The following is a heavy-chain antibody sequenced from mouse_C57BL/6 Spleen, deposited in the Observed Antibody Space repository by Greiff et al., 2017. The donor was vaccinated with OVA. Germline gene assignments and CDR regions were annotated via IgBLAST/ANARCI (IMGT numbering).Heavy chain of an antibody. CDR2: INPSNGYT. CDR3: AISAAQATPAMDY. Sequence: VQLVESGAELAKPGASVKLSCKASGYTFTSYWMHWVKQRPGQGLEWIGYINPSNGYTKYNQKFKDKTTLTVDKSSSPAYMQLSSLTSEDSAVYYCAISAAQATPAMDYWGQGTSVTVSS. V-gene: IGHV1-7*01. J-gene: IGHJ4*01. CDR1: GYTFTSYW. D-gene: IGHD3-2*02.